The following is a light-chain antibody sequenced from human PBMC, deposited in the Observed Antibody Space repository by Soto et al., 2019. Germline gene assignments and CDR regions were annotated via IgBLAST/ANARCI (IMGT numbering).Light chain of an antibody. V-gene: IGKV1-39*01. CDR1: QSINNC. CDR2: AAS. Sequence: DIQMTQSPSSLSASVGDRVTITCRASQSINNCLNWYQQKPGKAPNLLIYAASSLQSGVPSRFSGSGSGTHFTLNISSLQPEDFATYYCQQGFNTPNTFGPGTKVDIK. J-gene: IGKJ3*01. CDR3: QQGFNTPNT.